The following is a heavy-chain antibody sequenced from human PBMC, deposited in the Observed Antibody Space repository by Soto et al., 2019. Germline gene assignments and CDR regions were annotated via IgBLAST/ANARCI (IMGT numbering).Heavy chain of an antibody. Sequence: ASVKVSCKASGYTFTNYYMHWVRQAPGQGLEWMGVIHYSGATPTYAQKFQGRVTMARDTSTSTVYVELSGLTSEDTAVYYCARGGTNLDTIGSFDYWGQGTLVTVSS. CDR2: IHYSGATP. J-gene: IGHJ4*02. V-gene: IGHV1-46*01. CDR3: ARGGTNLDTIGSFDY. CDR1: GYTFTNYY. D-gene: IGHD3-16*01.